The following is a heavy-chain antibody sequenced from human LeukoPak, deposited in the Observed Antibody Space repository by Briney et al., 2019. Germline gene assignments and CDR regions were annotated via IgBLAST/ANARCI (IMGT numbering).Heavy chain of an antibody. CDR2: INPSGGST. Sequence: ASVKVSCKASGYTFTSYYMHWVRQAPGQGLEWMGIINPSGGSTSYAQKFQGRVTMTRDMSTSTVYMELSSLRSEDTAVYYCARDDSSGYYYPPPGYYYYYMDVWGKGTTVTVSS. D-gene: IGHD3-22*01. J-gene: IGHJ6*03. V-gene: IGHV1-46*01. CDR1: GYTFTSYY. CDR3: ARDDSSGYYYPPPGYYYYYMDV.